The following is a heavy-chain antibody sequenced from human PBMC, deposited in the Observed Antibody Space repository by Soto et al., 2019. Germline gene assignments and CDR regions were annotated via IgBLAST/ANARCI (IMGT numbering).Heavy chain of an antibody. CDR3: ARCKKWDSSIAPDH. CDR1: GGSISDYF. CDR2: ISYFGTT. Sequence: QVQLQESGPGLVKPSETLSLTCSVSGGSISDYFSVWIRQPPGKGLEWIGQISYFGTTIYNASLEGRVSMSRDTSKNQFSLTLTSVTAADTSVYLCARCKKWDSSIAPDHWGQGSLVSVSS. J-gene: IGHJ4*02. V-gene: IGHV4-59*01. D-gene: IGHD6-6*01.